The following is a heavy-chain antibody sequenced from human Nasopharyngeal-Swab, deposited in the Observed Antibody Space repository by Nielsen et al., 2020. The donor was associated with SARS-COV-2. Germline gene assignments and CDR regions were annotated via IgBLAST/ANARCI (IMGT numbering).Heavy chain of an antibody. J-gene: IGHJ4*02. CDR3: STLGATYY. CDR2: IVVGSGNT. Sequence: SVKVSCKASGFTLTTSAMQWVRQARGQRLEGIGWIVVGSGNTNYAQKFQERVTITRDMSTSTVYMELSSLRSEDTAVYYCSTLGATYYWGQGTLVTVSS. V-gene: IGHV1-58*02. D-gene: IGHD1-26*01. CDR1: GFTLTTSA.